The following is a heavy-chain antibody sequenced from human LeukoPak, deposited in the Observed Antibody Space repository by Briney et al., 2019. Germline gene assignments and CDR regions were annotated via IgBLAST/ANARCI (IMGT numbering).Heavy chain of an antibody. CDR2: INSSGGST. V-gene: IGHV1-46*01. J-gene: IGHJ4*02. Sequence: ASVKVSCKASGYTFTSYYMHWVRQAPGQGLEWMGIINSSGGSTSYAQKFQGRVTMTRETSTSTVYMEESSLRSEDTAVYYCARGRPAIAAAGTWRYFDYWGQGTLVTVSS. CDR1: GYTFTSYY. D-gene: IGHD6-13*01. CDR3: ARGRPAIAAAGTWRYFDY.